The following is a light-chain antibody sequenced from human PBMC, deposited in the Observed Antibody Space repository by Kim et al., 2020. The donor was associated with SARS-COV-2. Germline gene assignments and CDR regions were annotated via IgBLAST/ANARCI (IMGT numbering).Light chain of an antibody. J-gene: IGLJ3*02. CDR3: SSYTSSSTLV. V-gene: IGLV2-14*04. Sequence: GQSITISCTGTSSDVGGYNYVSWYQQHPGKAPKLMIYDVSKRSSGVSNRFSGSKSGNTASLTISGLQAEDEADYYCSSYTSSSTLVFGGGTQLTVL. CDR1: SSDVGGYNY. CDR2: DVS.